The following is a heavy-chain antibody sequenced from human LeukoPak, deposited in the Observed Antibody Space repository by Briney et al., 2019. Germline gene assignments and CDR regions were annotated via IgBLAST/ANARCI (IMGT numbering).Heavy chain of an antibody. CDR3: ARHVLPRSAMTTFYVSYFDY. CDR1: GGSISSSSYY. V-gene: IGHV4-39*01. D-gene: IGHD3-16*01. Sequence: SDTLSLTCTVSGGSISSSSYYWGWIRQPPGKGLEWIGGIYYSGSTYYNPSLKSRVTISVDTSKNQFSLKLSSVTAADTAVYYCARHVLPRSAMTTFYVSYFDYWGQGTLVTVSS. J-gene: IGHJ4*02. CDR2: IYYSGST.